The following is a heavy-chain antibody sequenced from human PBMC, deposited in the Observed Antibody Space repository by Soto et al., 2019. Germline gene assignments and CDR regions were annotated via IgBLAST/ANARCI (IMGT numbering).Heavy chain of an antibody. J-gene: IGHJ6*02. CDR3: ARTAAAGKYYYGMDV. V-gene: IGHV4-30-4*01. CDR1: GGAVTSGNYY. Sequence: SETLSLTCTVSGGAVTSGNYYWTWIRQPPGKGLEWIGYISYSGRTYYDPSLKSRVVISLDTSKNQFSLKLTSVTAADTAMYYCARTAAAGKYYYGMDVWGQGTTVTVSS. CDR2: ISYSGRT. D-gene: IGHD6-13*01.